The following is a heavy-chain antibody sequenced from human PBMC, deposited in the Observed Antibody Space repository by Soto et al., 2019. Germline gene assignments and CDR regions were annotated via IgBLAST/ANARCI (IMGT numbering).Heavy chain of an antibody. CDR3: AKSGEYSSSWYYYYGMDV. V-gene: IGHV3-23*01. CDR1: GFTFSSYA. D-gene: IGHD6-13*01. J-gene: IGHJ6*02. CDR2: ISGSGGST. Sequence: GESLKISCTASGFTFSSYAMSWVRQAPGKGLEWVSAISGSGGSTYYADSVKGRFTISRDNSKNTLYLQMNSLRAEDTAVYYCAKSGEYSSSWYYYYGMDVWGQGTTVTVSS.